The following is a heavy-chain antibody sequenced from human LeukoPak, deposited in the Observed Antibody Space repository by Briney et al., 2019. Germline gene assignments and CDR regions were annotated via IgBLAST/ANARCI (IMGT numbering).Heavy chain of an antibody. CDR1: GFTVSINY. J-gene: IGHJ4*02. V-gene: IGHV3-66*01. CDR2: LYRGGST. Sequence: GGSRRLSCAASGFTVSINYRGWFGQARGKGLEWVAFLYRGGSTYYADSVKGRFTISRDNSKNTLYLQMNSLRAEDTAVYYCARGYSGYDLDYWGQGTLVTVSS. CDR3: ARGYSGYDLDY. D-gene: IGHD5-12*01.